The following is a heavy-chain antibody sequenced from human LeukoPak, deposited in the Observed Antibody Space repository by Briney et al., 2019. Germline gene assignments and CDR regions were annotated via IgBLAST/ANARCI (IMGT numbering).Heavy chain of an antibody. J-gene: IGHJ4*02. D-gene: IGHD6-13*01. CDR1: GGSISSYY. Sequence: SETLSLTCTVSGGSISSYYWSWIRQPPGKGLEWIGYIYYSGSTNYNPSLKGRVTISVDTSKNQFSLKLSSVTAADTAVYYCARDIVLVAAAGTSSDIAVAADWGQGTLVTVSS. V-gene: IGHV4-59*12. CDR3: ARDIVLVAAAGTSSDIAVAAD. CDR2: IYYSGST.